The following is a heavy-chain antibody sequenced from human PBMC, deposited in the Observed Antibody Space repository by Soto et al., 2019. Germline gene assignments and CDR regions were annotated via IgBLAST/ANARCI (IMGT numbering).Heavy chain of an antibody. D-gene: IGHD2-2*01. J-gene: IGHJ5*02. CDR3: ARVGLDPGVPAANPYWFDP. CDR2: MNPNSGNT. Sequence: EASVKVSCKASGYTFTSYDINWVRQATGQGLEWMGWMNPNSGNTGYAQKFQGRVTMTRNTSISTAYMELSSLRSEDTAVYYCARVGLDPGVPAANPYWFDPWGQGTLVTVSS. CDR1: GYTFTSYD. V-gene: IGHV1-8*01.